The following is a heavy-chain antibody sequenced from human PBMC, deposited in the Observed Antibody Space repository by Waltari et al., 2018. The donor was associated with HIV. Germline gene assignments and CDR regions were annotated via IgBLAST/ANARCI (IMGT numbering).Heavy chain of an antibody. CDR1: GGSISSSSYY. CDR3: ARHNDYGDNDLDY. D-gene: IGHD4-17*01. Sequence: QLQLQESGPGLVKPSETLSLTCTVSGGSISSSSYYWGWIRQPPGKGLEWIGSIYYSGSTYYNPSLKSRVTISVDTSKNQFSLKLSSVTAADTAVYYCARHNDYGDNDLDYWGQGTLVTVSS. J-gene: IGHJ4*02. V-gene: IGHV4-39*01. CDR2: IYYSGST.